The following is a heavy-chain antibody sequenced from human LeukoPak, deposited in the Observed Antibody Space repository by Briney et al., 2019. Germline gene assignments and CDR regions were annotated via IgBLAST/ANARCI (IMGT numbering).Heavy chain of an antibody. V-gene: IGHV3-23*01. Sequence: GGSLRLSCAASGFTFSSYAMSWVRQAPGKGLEWVSAISGSGGSTYYADSVKGRFTTSRDNSKNTLYQQMNSLRAEDTAVYYCAKEDCSSTSCYNFDYWGQGTLVTVSS. CDR3: AKEDCSSTSCYNFDY. CDR2: ISGSGGST. D-gene: IGHD2-2*01. J-gene: IGHJ4*02. CDR1: GFTFSSYA.